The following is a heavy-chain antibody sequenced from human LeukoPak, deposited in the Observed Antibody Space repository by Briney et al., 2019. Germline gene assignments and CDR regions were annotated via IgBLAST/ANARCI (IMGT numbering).Heavy chain of an antibody. V-gene: IGHV3-74*01. D-gene: IGHD3-16*02. J-gene: IGHJ4*02. CDR3: ARGIADY. CDR1: GFTFSNYW. Sequence: PGGSLRLSCAAPGFTFSNYWMHWVRQAPGKGLVWVSRINTDGSTTDYADSVRGRFTISRDNAKNTLYLQMNSLRAEDTAVYYCARGIADYWGQGTLVTVSS. CDR2: INTDGSTT.